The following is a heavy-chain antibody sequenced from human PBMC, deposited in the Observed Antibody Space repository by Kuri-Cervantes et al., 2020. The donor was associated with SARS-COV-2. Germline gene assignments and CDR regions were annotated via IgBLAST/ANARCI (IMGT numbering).Heavy chain of an antibody. Sequence: GGSLRLSCAVSGFTFSNYGMNWVRQAPGKGLEWVAHINSISSNIGYADSVKGRFTISRDNAKNPLYLQMNSLRADDTALYYCARDKDGIEEFDYWGQGTLVTVSS. J-gene: IGHJ4*02. D-gene: IGHD5-24*01. CDR1: GFTFSNYG. CDR3: ARDKDGIEEFDY. V-gene: IGHV3-48*04. CDR2: INSISSNI.